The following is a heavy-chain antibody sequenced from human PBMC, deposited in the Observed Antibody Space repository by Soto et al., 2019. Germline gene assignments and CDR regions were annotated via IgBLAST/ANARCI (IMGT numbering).Heavy chain of an antibody. J-gene: IGHJ6*02. Sequence: NPSETLSLTCAVSGGSISSSNWWSWVRQPPGKGLEWIGEIYHSGSTNYNPSLKSRVTISVDKSKNQFSLKLSSVTAADTAVYYCARDGLRYFDWLPRDYYGMDVWGQGTTVTVSS. D-gene: IGHD3-9*01. CDR3: ARDGLRYFDWLPRDYYGMDV. CDR1: GGSISSSNW. CDR2: IYHSGST. V-gene: IGHV4-4*02.